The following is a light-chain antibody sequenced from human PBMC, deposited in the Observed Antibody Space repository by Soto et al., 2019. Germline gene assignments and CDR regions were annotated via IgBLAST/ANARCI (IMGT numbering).Light chain of an antibody. CDR1: QSVSSN. CDR2: GAS. J-gene: IGKJ2*01. V-gene: IGKV3-15*01. Sequence: EIVMTQSPATLSVSPGERATLSCRASQSVSSNLAWYQQKPGQAPRLLIYGASTRATGIPARFSGSGSGTAFTLTTSSLQPEDFAAYFCQQYDTWPYTFGQGTKLKIK. CDR3: QQYDTWPYT.